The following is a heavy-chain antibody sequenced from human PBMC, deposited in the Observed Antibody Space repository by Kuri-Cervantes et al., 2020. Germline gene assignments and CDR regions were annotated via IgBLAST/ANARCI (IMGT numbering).Heavy chain of an antibody. Sequence: LSLTCAASGFTFSDYYMSWVRQAPGKGLELISYISNTIYYRDSVKGRFTMSRDNAKNSLYLQMNSLRAEDTAVYYCAKDPRTSNWFDPWGQGTLVTVSS. J-gene: IGHJ5*02. D-gene: IGHD1-14*01. CDR2: ISNTI. CDR1: GFTFSDYY. V-gene: IGHV3-11*01. CDR3: AKDPRTSNWFDP.